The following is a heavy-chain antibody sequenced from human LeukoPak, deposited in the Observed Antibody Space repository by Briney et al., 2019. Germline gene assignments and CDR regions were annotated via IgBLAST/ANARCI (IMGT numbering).Heavy chain of an antibody. J-gene: IGHJ6*03. V-gene: IGHV4-30-4*08. CDR1: GGSTSSGDYY. CDR3: AREPRGRDYDFWRGYDPPDYYYYMDV. D-gene: IGHD3-3*01. CDR2: IYYSGST. Sequence: SETLSLTCTVSGGSTSSGDYYWSWIRQPPGKGLEWIGYIYYSGSTYYNPSLKSRVTISVDTSKNQCSLKLSSVTAADTAVYYCAREPRGRDYDFWRGYDPPDYYYYMDVWGKGTTVTVSS.